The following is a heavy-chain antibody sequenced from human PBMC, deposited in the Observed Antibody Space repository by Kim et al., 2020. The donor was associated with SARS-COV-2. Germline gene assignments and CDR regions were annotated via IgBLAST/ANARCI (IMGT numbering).Heavy chain of an antibody. J-gene: IGHJ6*02. V-gene: IGHV3-21*01. CDR3: ARDRVGARHLGYYGMDV. CDR2: ISSSSSYI. Sequence: GGSLRLSCAASGFTFSSYSMNWVRQAPGKGLEWVSSISSSSSYIYYADSVKGRFTISRDNAKNSLYLQMNSLRAEDTAVYYCARDRVGARHLGYYGMDVWGQGTTVTVSS. CDR1: GFTFSSYS. D-gene: IGHD1-26*01.